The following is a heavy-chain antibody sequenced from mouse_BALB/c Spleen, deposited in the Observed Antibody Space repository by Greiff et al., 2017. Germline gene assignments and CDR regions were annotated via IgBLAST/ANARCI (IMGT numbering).Heavy chain of an antibody. CDR2: INPYYGST. CDR3: ARSYYGSSPYAMDY. D-gene: IGHD1-1*01. Sequence: VQLQQTGPELVKPGASVKISCKASGYSFTDYIMLWVKQSHGKSLEWIGNINPYYGSTSYNLKFKGKATLTVDKSSSTAYMQLNSLTSEDSAVYYCARSYYGSSPYAMDYWGQGTSVTVSS. V-gene: IGHV1-39*01. J-gene: IGHJ4*01. CDR1: GYSFTDYI.